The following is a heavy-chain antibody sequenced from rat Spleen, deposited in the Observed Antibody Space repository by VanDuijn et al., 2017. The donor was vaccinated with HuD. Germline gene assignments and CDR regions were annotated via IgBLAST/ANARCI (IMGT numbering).Heavy chain of an antibody. J-gene: IGHJ4*01. CDR3: ARYYYSGGDVMDA. CDR2: ITDSGGTT. CDR1: EFTFSNYY. D-gene: IGHD1-1*01. Sequence: EVQLVESGGGLVQPGRSLKLSCAASEFTFSNYYMAWVRQAPTKGLEWVASITDSGGTTYYRDSVKGRFTISRDNAKSTIYLQMDSLRSEDTATYYCARYYYSGGDVMDAWGQGASVTVSS. V-gene: IGHV5-25*01.